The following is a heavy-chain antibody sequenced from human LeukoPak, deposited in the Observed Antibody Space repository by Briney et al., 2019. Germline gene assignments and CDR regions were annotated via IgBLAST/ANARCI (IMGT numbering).Heavy chain of an antibody. CDR3: AHRLGIAAAVNTEYFQH. D-gene: IGHD6-13*01. Sequence: SGPTLVSPTQTLTLTCTFSGFSLSTSGVGVGWIRQPPGKALEWLALIYWDDDKRYSPSLKSRLTITKDTSKNQVVLTMTNMDPVDTATYYCAHRLGIAAAVNTEYFQHWGQGTLVTVSS. CDR2: IYWDDDK. CDR1: GFSLSTSGVG. V-gene: IGHV2-5*02. J-gene: IGHJ1*01.